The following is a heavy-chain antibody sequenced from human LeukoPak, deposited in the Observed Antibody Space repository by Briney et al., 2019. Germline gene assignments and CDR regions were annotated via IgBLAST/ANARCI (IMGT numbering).Heavy chain of an antibody. CDR3: ARDLVVGDAFDI. J-gene: IGHJ3*02. V-gene: IGHV3-7*01. CDR2: IKQGGSEK. CDR1: GFTFSSNW. D-gene: IGHD2-15*01. Sequence: GGSLRLSCAASGFTFSSNWMSWVRQAPGKGLEWVANIKQGGSEKYYVDSVKGRFTISRDNAKNSLYLQMNSLRAEDTAVYYCARDLVVGDAFDIWGQGTMVTVSS.